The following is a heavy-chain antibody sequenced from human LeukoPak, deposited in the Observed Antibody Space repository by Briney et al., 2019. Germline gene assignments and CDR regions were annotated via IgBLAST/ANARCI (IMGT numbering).Heavy chain of an antibody. CDR3: ARDRSSSAYYSDDAFDI. CDR1: GFTFSTHA. J-gene: IGHJ3*02. D-gene: IGHD1-26*01. Sequence: GGSLRLSCAASGFTFSTHAMSWVRQAPGKGLEWVSDISASGGSTYYADSVKGRFTVSRDNAKNSLYLQMNSLRAEDTVVYYCARDRSSSAYYSDDAFDIWGQGTMVTVSS. CDR2: ISASGGST. V-gene: IGHV3-23*01.